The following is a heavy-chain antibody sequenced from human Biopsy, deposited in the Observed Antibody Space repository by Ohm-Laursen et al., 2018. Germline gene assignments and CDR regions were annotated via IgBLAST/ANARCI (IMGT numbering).Heavy chain of an antibody. CDR2: IYSSGST. Sequence: GTLSLTCTVSGGSLSSYYWSWIRQPAGKGLEWIGRIYSSGSTNYNPSLKSRVTLSMDTSKRQFSLKLSFVTAADTAVYYCARWTPEYDSSRYYLDAFDIWGQGTKVTVPS. V-gene: IGHV4-4*07. D-gene: IGHD3-22*01. J-gene: IGHJ3*02. CDR3: ARWTPEYDSSRYYLDAFDI. CDR1: GGSLSSYY.